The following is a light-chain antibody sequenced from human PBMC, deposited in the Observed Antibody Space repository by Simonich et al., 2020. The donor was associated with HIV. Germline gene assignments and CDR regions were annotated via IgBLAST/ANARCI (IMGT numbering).Light chain of an antibody. CDR3: LLYYGSAWV. CDR2: STS. CDR1: TGAVTSGYY. J-gene: IGLJ3*02. Sequence: QTVVTQEPSLTVSPGGTVTLPCASSTGAVTSGYYPSWFQQKPEQAPRALIYSTSNKRSWTPARFSGSLLGGKAALTLSGVQPEDEAEYYCLLYYGSAWVFGGGTKLTVL. V-gene: IGLV7-43*01.